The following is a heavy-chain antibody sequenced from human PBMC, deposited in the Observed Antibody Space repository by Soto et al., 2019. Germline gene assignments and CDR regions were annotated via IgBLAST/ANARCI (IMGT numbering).Heavy chain of an antibody. D-gene: IGHD3-3*01. Sequence: PGGSLRLSCAASGFTFSSYAMHWVRQAPGKGLEWVAVISYDGSNKYYADSVKGRFTISRDNSKNTLYLQMNSLRAEDTAVYYCARDPSYYDFWSGYYTDGAAFDYWGQGTLVTVSS. CDR3: ARDPSYYDFWSGYYTDGAAFDY. CDR1: GFTFSSYA. V-gene: IGHV3-30-3*01. CDR2: ISYDGSNK. J-gene: IGHJ4*02.